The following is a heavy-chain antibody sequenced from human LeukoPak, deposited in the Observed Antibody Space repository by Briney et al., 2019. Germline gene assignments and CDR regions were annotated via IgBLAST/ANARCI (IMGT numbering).Heavy chain of an antibody. J-gene: IGHJ5*02. CDR3: ARDREGYCSSTSCYTGPTNWFDP. CDR1: GFTFSNYP. Sequence: GRSLRLSCAASGFTFSNYPMHWVRQAPGKGLEWVAVISYDGSNKYYADSVKGRFTISRDNAKNSLYLQMNSLRAEDTAVYYCARDREGYCSSTSCYTGPTNWFDPWGQGTLVTVSS. D-gene: IGHD2-2*02. CDR2: ISYDGSNK. V-gene: IGHV3-30-3*01.